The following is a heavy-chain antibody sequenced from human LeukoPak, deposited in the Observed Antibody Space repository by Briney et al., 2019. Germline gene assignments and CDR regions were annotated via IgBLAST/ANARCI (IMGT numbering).Heavy chain of an antibody. CDR1: GFTFSSYL. Sequence: GGSLRLSCAASGFTFSSYLMNWVRQAPGKGLEWVATIKQDGSVKNYVGSVKGRFTVSRDNAKNLVYLQMSSLRVEDTAVYYCARDPAAAPYFDYWGQGALVTVSS. D-gene: IGHD6-6*01. CDR2: IKQDGSVK. J-gene: IGHJ4*02. CDR3: ARDPAAAPYFDY. V-gene: IGHV3-7*01.